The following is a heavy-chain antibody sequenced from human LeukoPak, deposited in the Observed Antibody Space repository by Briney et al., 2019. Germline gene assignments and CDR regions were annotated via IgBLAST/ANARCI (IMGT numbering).Heavy chain of an antibody. CDR1: GFTVSSNY. CDR2: IYSGGST. Sequence: GGSLRLSCAASGFTVSSNYMTWVRQAPGKGLEWVSVIYSGGSTHYADSVKGRFTISRDNSKNTVYLQMNSLRAEDTAVYYCARVLSGSYEWGYFDYWGQGTLVTVSS. V-gene: IGHV3-53*01. D-gene: IGHD1-26*01. CDR3: ARVLSGSYEWGYFDY. J-gene: IGHJ4*02.